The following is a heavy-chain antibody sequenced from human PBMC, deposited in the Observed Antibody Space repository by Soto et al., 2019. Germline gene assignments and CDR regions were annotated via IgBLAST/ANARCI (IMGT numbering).Heavy chain of an antibody. CDR1: GYSFTSYA. CDR3: ARVRGVQPQWGAFDI. J-gene: IGHJ3*02. Sequence: QVHLVQSGAEVKKPGASVKVSCKASGYSFTSYAMHWVRQAPGQRFEWMGWINAGNGNTKYSQKFQGRVTITRDTSASTAYMELSSMRSEDTAVYYCARVRGVQPQWGAFDIWGQGTMVTVSS. V-gene: IGHV1-3*01. D-gene: IGHD3-10*01. CDR2: INAGNGNT.